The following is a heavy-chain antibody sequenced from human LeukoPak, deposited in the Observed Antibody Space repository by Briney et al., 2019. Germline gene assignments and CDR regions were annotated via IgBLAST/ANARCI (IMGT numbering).Heavy chain of an antibody. CDR3: ARGPNYYDSSGHYGGDY. V-gene: IGHV1-18*01. CDR2: ISAYNGNT. Sequence: ASVKVSCTASGYTFTSYGISWVRQAPGQGLEWMGWISAYNGNTNYAQKLQGRVTMTTDTSTSTAYMELRSLRSEDTAVYYCARGPNYYDSSGHYGGDYWGQGTLVTVSS. J-gene: IGHJ4*02. CDR1: GYTFTSYG. D-gene: IGHD3-22*01.